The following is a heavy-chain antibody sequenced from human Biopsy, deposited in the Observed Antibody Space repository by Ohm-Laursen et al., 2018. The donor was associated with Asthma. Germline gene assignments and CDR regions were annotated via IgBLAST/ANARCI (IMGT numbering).Heavy chain of an antibody. CDR3: VRDGTDDAFDI. CDR2: IKQDGSEK. CDR1: GFSFSNYW. V-gene: IGHV3-7*01. D-gene: IGHD1-1*01. J-gene: IGHJ3*02. Sequence: GSLRLSCTASGFSFSNYWMSWVRQAPGKGLEWVANIKQDGSEKYYVDSVKGRFSTSRDNAKNSLYLQMNSLRVEDTAVYYCVRDGTDDAFDIWGQGTVVSVSS.